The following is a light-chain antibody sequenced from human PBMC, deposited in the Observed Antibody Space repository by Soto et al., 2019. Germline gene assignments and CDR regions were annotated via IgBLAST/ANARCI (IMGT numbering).Light chain of an antibody. CDR2: AAS. Sequence: IQLTQSPSSLSASVGDRVTITCRASQGISSYLAWYQQKPGKAPKLLIYAASTLQSGVPSRFSGSGSGTDFNLTISSPQPEDSATYYCQQLNSYPHTFGGGTKVEIK. J-gene: IGKJ4*01. CDR3: QQLNSYPHT. V-gene: IGKV1-9*01. CDR1: QGISSY.